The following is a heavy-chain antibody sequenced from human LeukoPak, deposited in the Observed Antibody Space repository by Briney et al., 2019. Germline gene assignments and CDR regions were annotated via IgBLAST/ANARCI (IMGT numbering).Heavy chain of an antibody. J-gene: IGHJ6*02. CDR2: IWYDGSNK. Sequence: GGSLRLSCAASGFTFSSYGMHWVRQAPGKGLEWVAVIWYDGSNKYYADSVKGRFTISRGNSKNTLYLQMNSLRAEDTAVYYCARGRYDFWSGYLRGYYYYGMDVWGQGTTVTVSS. CDR3: ARGRYDFWSGYLRGYYYYGMDV. CDR1: GFTFSSYG. D-gene: IGHD3-3*01. V-gene: IGHV3-33*01.